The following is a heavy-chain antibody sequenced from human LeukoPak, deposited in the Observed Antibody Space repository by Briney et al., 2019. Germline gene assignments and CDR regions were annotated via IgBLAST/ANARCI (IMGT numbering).Heavy chain of an antibody. Sequence: SQTLSLTCAISGDSVSSNSAAWNWIRQSPSRGLEWLGRTYYRSKWYNDYAVSVKSRITINPDTSKNQFSLQLNSVTPEDTAVYYCARMGPDRVAAASGAYYWGQGTLVTVSS. CDR2: TYYRSKWYN. D-gene: IGHD6-13*01. CDR1: GDSVSSNSAA. J-gene: IGHJ4*02. V-gene: IGHV6-1*01. CDR3: ARMGPDRVAAASGAYY.